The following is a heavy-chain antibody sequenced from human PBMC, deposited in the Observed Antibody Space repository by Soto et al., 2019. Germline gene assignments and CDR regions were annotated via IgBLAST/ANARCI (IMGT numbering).Heavy chain of an antibody. CDR1: GFTFSSYA. V-gene: IGHV3-23*01. J-gene: IGHJ4*02. Sequence: EVQLLESGGGLVQPGGSLRLSYAASGFTFSSYAMSWVRQAPGKGLEWVSAISGSGGSTYYADSVKGRFTISRDNSKNTLYLQMNSLRAEDTAVYYCAGGYCGGDCYSPAYYWGQGTLVTVSS. CDR3: AGGYCGGDCYSPAYY. CDR2: ISGSGGST. D-gene: IGHD2-21*02.